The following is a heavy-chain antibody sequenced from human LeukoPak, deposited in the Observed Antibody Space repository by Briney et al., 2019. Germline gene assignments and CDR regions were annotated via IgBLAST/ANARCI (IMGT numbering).Heavy chain of an antibody. V-gene: IGHV4-59*02. Sequence: PSETLSLTCAVSGDSVSSYYWNWIRQPPRKGLEWIGFMYYSGSSNYNPSLKSRVTISVDTSKNQFSLRLSSVTAADTAVYYCARDLRAFGVGGGYFDYWGQGIPVTVSS. D-gene: IGHD3-3*01. CDR3: ARDLRAFGVGGGYFDY. J-gene: IGHJ4*02. CDR1: GDSVSSYY. CDR2: MYYSGSS.